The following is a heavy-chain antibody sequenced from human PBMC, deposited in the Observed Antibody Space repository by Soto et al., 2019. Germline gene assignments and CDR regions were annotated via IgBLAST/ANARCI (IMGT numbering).Heavy chain of an antibody. Sequence: QVQLQESGPGLVKPSETLSLTCTVSGGSISSYYWSWIRQPPGKGLEWIGYIYYSGSTNYNPSLKSRVTISVDTSKNQFSLKLSSVTAADTAVYYCARVPDYGDFYGYFDLWGRGTLVTVSS. CDR2: IYYSGST. CDR3: ARVPDYGDFYGYFDL. V-gene: IGHV4-59*01. J-gene: IGHJ2*01. CDR1: GGSISSYY. D-gene: IGHD4-17*01.